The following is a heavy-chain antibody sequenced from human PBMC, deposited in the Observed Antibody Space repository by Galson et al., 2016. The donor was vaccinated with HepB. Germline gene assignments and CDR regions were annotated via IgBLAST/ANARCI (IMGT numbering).Heavy chain of an antibody. V-gene: IGHV1-69*13. CDR2: ISHIFGTT. J-gene: IGHJ6*03. D-gene: IGHD6-6*01. Sequence: SVKVSCKASGGTFSTYDFNWVRQAPGQGLEWMGGISHIFGTTEYAQEFQGRVTIPADESTSTGYMEISSLRSEDTAVYYCATVRRDTSSSGQFYYFYMDVWGIGTTVTVSS. CDR3: ATVRRDTSSSGQFYYFYMDV. CDR1: GGTFSTYD.